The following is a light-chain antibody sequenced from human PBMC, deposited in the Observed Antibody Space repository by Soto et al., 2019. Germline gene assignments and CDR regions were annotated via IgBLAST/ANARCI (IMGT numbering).Light chain of an antibody. V-gene: IGKV3-11*01. CDR3: QQRSNWPPT. Sequence: IALTQSPATLSLSPGEGATLSCRASQSVRSYLAWYQQRPAQAPRLLIYDASNRATGIPARFSGSGSGTDFILTISSLEPEDFAVYYCQQRSNWPPTFGQGTRLEIK. CDR1: QSVRSY. CDR2: DAS. J-gene: IGKJ5*01.